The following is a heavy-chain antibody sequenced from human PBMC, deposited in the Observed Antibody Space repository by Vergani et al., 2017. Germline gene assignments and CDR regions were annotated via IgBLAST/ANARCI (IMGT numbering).Heavy chain of an antibody. CDR1: GASVNSYY. V-gene: IGHV4-59*08. Sequence: QVKLQESGPGLVKPSETLSLTCTVSGASVNSYYWSWIRQPPGKSLEWIGSIYYSGLTYYNPSLKSRVAISVDTSKNQFSLKVTSVTAAYTAVYFCARQRPGSGWSPGDFDDWGQGILVTVSS. CDR3: ARQRPGSGWSPGDFDD. J-gene: IGHJ4*02. D-gene: IGHD6-19*01. CDR2: IYYSGLT.